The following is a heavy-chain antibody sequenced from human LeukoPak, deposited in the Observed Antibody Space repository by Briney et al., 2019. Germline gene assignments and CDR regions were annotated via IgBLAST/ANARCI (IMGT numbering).Heavy chain of an antibody. Sequence: MSGGSLRLSCAASGFTFSDYYMSWIRQAPGKGLEWVSYISSSGSTIYYADSVKGQFTISRDNAKNSLYLQMNSLRAEDTAVYYCARNYTVISSWLDYWGQGTLVTVSS. D-gene: IGHD6-13*01. CDR2: ISSSGSTI. J-gene: IGHJ4*02. V-gene: IGHV3-11*04. CDR3: ARNYTVISSWLDY. CDR1: GFTFSDYY.